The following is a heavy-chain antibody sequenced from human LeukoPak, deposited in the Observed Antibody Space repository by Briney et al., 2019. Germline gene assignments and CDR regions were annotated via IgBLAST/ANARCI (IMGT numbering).Heavy chain of an antibody. Sequence: GGSLRLSCAASGFTFYSYCMHWVRQAPGKGLEWVALISYNGRNNYYADSVKGRFTISRDNSKNTLYLQVSSLRTEDTAVYFCAKDNRGYFDFWGQGTLVTVSS. D-gene: IGHD3-16*01. J-gene: IGHJ4*02. V-gene: IGHV3-30*18. CDR2: ISYNGRNN. CDR3: AKDNRGYFDF. CDR1: GFTFYSYC.